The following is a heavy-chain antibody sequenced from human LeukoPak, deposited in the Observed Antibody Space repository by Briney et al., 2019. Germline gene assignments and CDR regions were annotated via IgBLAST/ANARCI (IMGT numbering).Heavy chain of an antibody. Sequence: PSETLSLTCAVHGGSFSGYYWSWIRQPPGKGLEWIGEINHSGSTNYNPSLKSRVTISVDTSKNQFSLKLSSVTAADTAVYYCARGLWWCSTRRGCWFDPRGQGTLVTVSS. CDR3: ARGLWWCSTRRGCWFDP. V-gene: IGHV4-34*01. CDR1: GGSFSGYY. CDR2: INHSGST. J-gene: IGHJ5*02. D-gene: IGHD2-8*02.